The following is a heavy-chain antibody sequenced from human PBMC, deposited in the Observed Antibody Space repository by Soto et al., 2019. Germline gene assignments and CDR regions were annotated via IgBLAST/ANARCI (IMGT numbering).Heavy chain of an antibody. CDR1: GGSFSGYY. Sequence: SLTCAVYGGSFSGYYWTWIRQPPGTGLEWIGEINHSGSTNYNPSLKSRVTISVDTSKNQFSLKLTSVTAADMAVYYCARDNNTGLFDYWGQGTLVTVSS. V-gene: IGHV4-34*01. CDR2: INHSGST. CDR3: ARDNNTGLFDY. D-gene: IGHD5-18*01. J-gene: IGHJ4*02.